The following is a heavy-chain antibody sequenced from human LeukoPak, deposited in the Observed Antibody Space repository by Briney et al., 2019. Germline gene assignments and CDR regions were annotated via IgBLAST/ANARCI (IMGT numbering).Heavy chain of an antibody. D-gene: IGHD2-15*01. V-gene: IGHV1-69*13. Sequence: SVKVSCTASGGTFSSYAISWVRQAPGQGLEWMGGIIPVFGTANYAQKFQGRVTITADESTSTAYMELSSLRSEDTAVYYCARVCSGGSCYLRDAFDIWGQGTMVTVSS. CDR2: IIPVFGTA. CDR3: ARVCSGGSCYLRDAFDI. CDR1: GGTFSSYA. J-gene: IGHJ3*02.